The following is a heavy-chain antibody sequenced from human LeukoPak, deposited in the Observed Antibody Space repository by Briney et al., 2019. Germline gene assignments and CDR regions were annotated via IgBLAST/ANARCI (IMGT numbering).Heavy chain of an antibody. J-gene: IGHJ3*02. CDR3: AGDRVLNDAFDI. V-gene: IGHV4-59*01. CDR2: IYYSGST. CDR1: GGSISSYY. Sequence: PSETLSLTCTVSGGSISSYYWGWIRQPPGKGLEWIGYIYYSGSTNYNPSLKSRVTISVDTSKNQFSLKLSSVTAANTAVYYCAGDRVLNDAFDIWGQGTMVTVSS.